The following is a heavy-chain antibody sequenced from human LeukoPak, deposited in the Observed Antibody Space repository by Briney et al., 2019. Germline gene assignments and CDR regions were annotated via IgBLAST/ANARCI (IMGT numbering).Heavy chain of an antibody. D-gene: IGHD3-10*01. J-gene: IGHJ4*02. CDR1: GYTFTGYY. CDR2: INPNSGGT. V-gene: IGHV1-2*04. CDR3: AREEGIYGSGSYCLDY. Sequence: ASVKVSCKASGYTFTGYYMPWVRQAPGQGLEWMGWINPNSGGTNYAQKFQGWVTMTRDTSISTAYMELSRLRSDDTAVYYCAREEGIYGSGSYCLDYWGQGTLVTVSS.